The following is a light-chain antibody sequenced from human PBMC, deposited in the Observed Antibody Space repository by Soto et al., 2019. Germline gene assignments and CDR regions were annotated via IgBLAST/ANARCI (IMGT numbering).Light chain of an antibody. J-gene: IGKJ5*01. CDR2: TAS. CDR3: QQSYSSPVT. V-gene: IGKV1-39*01. Sequence: DFQLTQSPSSLSASVGDRCTITCRASQSISTYLNWYQQKPGKAPKVLIYTASILQGGVPSRFSGGGSGTEFALTISNLQPEDSATYYCQQSYSSPVTFGQGTRLEIK. CDR1: QSISTY.